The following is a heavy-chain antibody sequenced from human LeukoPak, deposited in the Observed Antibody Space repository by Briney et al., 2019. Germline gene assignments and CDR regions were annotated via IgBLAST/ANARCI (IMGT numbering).Heavy chain of an antibody. CDR2: VSHVGRA. CDR1: GGSISSYY. Sequence: PSETLSLTCTVSGGSISSYYWSWIRQPPGKGLEWIGEVSHVGRANYKPSLKSRVALSVDTSKNQFSLILRSVTAADTAVYYCARGGATPMILRYWGQGTLVTVST. J-gene: IGHJ4*02. V-gene: IGHV4-34*01. D-gene: IGHD2-15*01. CDR3: ARGGATPMILRY.